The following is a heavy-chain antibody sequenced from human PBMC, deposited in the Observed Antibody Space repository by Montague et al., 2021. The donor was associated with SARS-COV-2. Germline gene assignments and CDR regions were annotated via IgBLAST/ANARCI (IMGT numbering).Heavy chain of an antibody. Sequence: SETLSLTCTVSGGSISSYYWSWIRQPAGTGLEWIGRLYTSGSTNYNPSLNRRVTISVDTSKNHFPLKLSRVTVADTAAYYCARRGRKLLPVATTIGGFDIWGQGTMVTVSS. J-gene: IGHJ3*02. V-gene: IGHV4-4*07. CDR3: ARRGRKLLPVATTIGGFDI. CDR2: LYTSGST. D-gene: IGHD5-12*01. CDR1: GGSISSYY.